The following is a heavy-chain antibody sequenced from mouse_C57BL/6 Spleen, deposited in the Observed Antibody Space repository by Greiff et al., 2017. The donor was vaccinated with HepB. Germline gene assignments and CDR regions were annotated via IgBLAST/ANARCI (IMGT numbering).Heavy chain of an antibody. CDR1: GYAFSSYW. J-gene: IGHJ1*03. CDR3: ARASSYGSSYEWYFDV. Sequence: QVQLQQSGAELVKPGASVKISCKASGYAFSSYWMNWVKQRPGKGLEWIGQIYPGDGDTNYNGKFKGKATLTADKSSSTAYMQLSSLTSEDSAVYFCARASSYGSSYEWYFDVWGTGTTVTVSS. CDR2: IYPGDGDT. V-gene: IGHV1-80*01. D-gene: IGHD1-1*01.